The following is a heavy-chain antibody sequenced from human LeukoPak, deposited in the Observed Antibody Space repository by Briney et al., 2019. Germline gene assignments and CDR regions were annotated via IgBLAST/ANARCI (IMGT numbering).Heavy chain of an antibody. Sequence: GGSLRLSCAVSGFTVSSNYMSWVRQAPGKGLEWVANIKQDGSEKYYVDSVKGRFTISRDNAKNSLYLQMNSLRAEDTAVYYCARSGSILRSGPQFGDLDYWGQGTLVTVSS. CDR3: ARSGSILRSGPQFGDLDY. CDR2: IKQDGSEK. D-gene: IGHD2-15*01. CDR1: GFTVSSNY. J-gene: IGHJ4*02. V-gene: IGHV3-7*01.